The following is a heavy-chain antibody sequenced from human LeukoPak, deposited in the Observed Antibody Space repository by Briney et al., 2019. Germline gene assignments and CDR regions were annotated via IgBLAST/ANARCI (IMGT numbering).Heavy chain of an antibody. CDR2: MNPNSGNT. CDR1: GYTFTSYD. CDR3: ARVKYYYDSRGPAYFDL. J-gene: IGHJ2*01. D-gene: IGHD3-22*01. Sequence: ASVKVSCKASGYTFTSYDINWVRQATGQGLEWMGWMNPNSGNTGYAQKFQGRVTMTRNTSISTAYMELSSLRSEDTAVYYCARVKYYYDSRGPAYFDLWGRGTLVTVSS. V-gene: IGHV1-8*01.